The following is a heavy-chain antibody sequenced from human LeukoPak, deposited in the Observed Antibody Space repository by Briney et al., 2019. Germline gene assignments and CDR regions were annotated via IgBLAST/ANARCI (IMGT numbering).Heavy chain of an antibody. V-gene: IGHV1-18*01. D-gene: IGHD2-15*01. Sequence: GASVKVSCKASGYTFTSYGISWVRQAPGQGLERMGWISAYNGNTNYAQKFQGRVTMTRDTSTSTVYMELSSLRSEDTAVYYCARGPRYCSGGSCYSGFVGYWGQGTLVTVSS. CDR1: GYTFTSYG. CDR3: ARGPRYCSGGSCYSGFVGY. CDR2: ISAYNGNT. J-gene: IGHJ4*02.